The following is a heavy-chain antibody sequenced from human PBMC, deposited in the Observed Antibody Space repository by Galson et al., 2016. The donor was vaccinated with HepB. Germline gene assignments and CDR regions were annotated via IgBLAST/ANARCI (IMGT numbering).Heavy chain of an antibody. CDR1: GFTFRNAW. V-gene: IGHV3-11*01. J-gene: IGHJ5*02. CDR3: VRGIDP. Sequence: SLRLSCAASGFTFRNAWMSWVRQAPGKGLEWLSYISATGIRTYYADSVKGRFTISRDNTKNSLYLQMNSLRVEDTAVYYCVRGIDPWGQGTLVTVSS. CDR2: ISATGIRT.